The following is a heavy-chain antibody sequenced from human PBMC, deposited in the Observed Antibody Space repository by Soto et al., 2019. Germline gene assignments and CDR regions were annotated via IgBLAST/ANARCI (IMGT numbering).Heavy chain of an antibody. V-gene: IGHV4-31*03. J-gene: IGHJ3*02. Sequence: SETLSLTCTVSGGSISSGGYYWSWIRQHPGKGLEWIGYIYYSGSTYYNPSLKSRVTISVDTSKNQFSLMLSSVTAADTAVYYCARAPGYCSGGSCYSRFFGAFEIWGQGTMVTVSS. CDR2: IYYSGST. CDR1: GGSISSGGYY. CDR3: ARAPGYCSGGSCYSRFFGAFEI. D-gene: IGHD2-15*01.